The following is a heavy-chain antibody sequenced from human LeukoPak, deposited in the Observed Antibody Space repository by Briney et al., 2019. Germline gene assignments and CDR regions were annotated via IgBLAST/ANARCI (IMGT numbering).Heavy chain of an antibody. D-gene: IGHD3-10*01. Sequence: RTSETLSLTCAVYGGSFSGYYWSWIRQPPGKGLEWIGEINHSGSTNYNPSLKSRVTISVDTSKNQFSLKLSSVTAADTAVYYCARGRVRGAHAFDIWGQGTMVTVSS. CDR2: INHSGST. CDR3: ARGRVRGAHAFDI. V-gene: IGHV4-34*01. CDR1: GGSFSGYY. J-gene: IGHJ3*02.